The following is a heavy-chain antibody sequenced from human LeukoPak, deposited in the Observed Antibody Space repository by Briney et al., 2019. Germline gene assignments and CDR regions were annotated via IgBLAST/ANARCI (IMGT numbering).Heavy chain of an antibody. CDR1: GFTFSNYT. Sequence: GGSLRLSCAASGFTFSNYTMHWVRQAPDKGLEWVAVVSYDGSNKYYADSVKGRFTVSRDNSKNTLYLQMNSLRAEDTAVYYCAKDRIVVVITSLDYWGQGTLVTVSS. CDR2: VSYDGSNK. D-gene: IGHD3-22*01. J-gene: IGHJ4*02. CDR3: AKDRIVVVITSLDY. V-gene: IGHV3-30*04.